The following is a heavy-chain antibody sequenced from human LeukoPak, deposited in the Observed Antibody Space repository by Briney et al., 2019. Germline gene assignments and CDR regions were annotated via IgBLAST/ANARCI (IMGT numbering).Heavy chain of an antibody. J-gene: IGHJ5*01. V-gene: IGHV3-21*01. Sequence: GGSLRLSCAASGFTFRRYNMNWVRQAPGKGLEWVSSISSTGAYIYYRDSLKGRFTISRDNAKNSLYLQMNSLRAEDTAVYYCASDQYTCSGGTCFANGLDSWGQGTLVTVSS. CDR3: ASDQYTCSGGTCFANGLDS. CDR2: ISSTGAYI. D-gene: IGHD2-15*01. CDR1: GFTFRRYN.